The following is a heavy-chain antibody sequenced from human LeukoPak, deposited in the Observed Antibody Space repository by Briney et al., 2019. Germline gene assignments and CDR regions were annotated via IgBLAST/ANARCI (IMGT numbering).Heavy chain of an antibody. Sequence: SETLSLTCTVSGGSISSNSYYWGWIRQPPGKGLEWIGSIYYSGTTHYNPSLKSRVTFPVDTSKNQFSLKLSSVTAADTAVYYCARLLYCFNGVCFNWFDPWGQGTLVTVSS. CDR1: GGSISSNSYY. D-gene: IGHD2-8*01. J-gene: IGHJ5*02. V-gene: IGHV4-39*01. CDR2: IYYSGTT. CDR3: ARLLYCFNGVCFNWFDP.